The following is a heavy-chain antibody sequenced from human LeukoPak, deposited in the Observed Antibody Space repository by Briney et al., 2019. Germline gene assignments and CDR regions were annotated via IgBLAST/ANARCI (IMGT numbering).Heavy chain of an antibody. CDR3: ARDPPGIAASGTYY. V-gene: IGHV3-53*01. J-gene: IGHJ4*02. CDR1: GFSVSNNY. D-gene: IGHD6-13*01. CDR2: IYSRGGT. Sequence: PGGSLRLSCAVSGFSVSNNYMNWVRQAPGKGVECVSLIYSRGGTSYADSVKGRFTISRDSSKNRLFLKMNSLRVEDTAVYYCARDPPGIAASGTYYWGQGTLVTVSS.